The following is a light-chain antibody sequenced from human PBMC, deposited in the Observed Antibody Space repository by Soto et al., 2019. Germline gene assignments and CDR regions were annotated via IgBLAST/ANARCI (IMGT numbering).Light chain of an antibody. CDR1: QSFRGL. Sequence: EIVLTQSPGTLSFSPGERATLSCRASQSFRGLLAWYQQKPGQAPRLLIYGASNRATGIPDRFSGSGSGTDFTLTISRLEPEDFAVYYCQQYGSSGTFGQGTKVDIK. CDR3: QQYGSSGT. J-gene: IGKJ1*01. V-gene: IGKV3-20*01. CDR2: GAS.